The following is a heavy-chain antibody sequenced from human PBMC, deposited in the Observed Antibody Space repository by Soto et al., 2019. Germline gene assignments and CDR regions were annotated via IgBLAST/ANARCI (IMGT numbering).Heavy chain of an antibody. D-gene: IGHD4-17*01. CDR1: GFTFRSYA. CDR3: AKGAPYGDYFDY. J-gene: IGHJ4*02. Sequence: GRLLRLCYAASGFTFRSYAVSLISQAPGKGLEWVSAISGSGGSTYYADSVKGRFTISRDNSKNTLYLQMNSLRAEDTAVYYCAKGAPYGDYFDYWGQGTLVTVSS. V-gene: IGHV3-23*01. CDR2: ISGSGGST.